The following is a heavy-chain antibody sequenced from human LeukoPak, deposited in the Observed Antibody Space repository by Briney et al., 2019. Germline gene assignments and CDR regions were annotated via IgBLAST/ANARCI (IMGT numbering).Heavy chain of an antibody. J-gene: IGHJ2*01. CDR2: IYYSGST. Sequence: PSETLSLTCTVSGGSISSYYWSWIRQPPGKGLEWIGYIYYSGSTNYNPSLKSRVTISVDTSKNQLSLKLSSVTAADTAVYYCARDGSGAVAAIIPDGYFDLWGRGTLVTVSS. CDR1: GGSISSYY. CDR3: ARDGSGAVAAIIPDGYFDL. V-gene: IGHV4-59*01. D-gene: IGHD6-19*01.